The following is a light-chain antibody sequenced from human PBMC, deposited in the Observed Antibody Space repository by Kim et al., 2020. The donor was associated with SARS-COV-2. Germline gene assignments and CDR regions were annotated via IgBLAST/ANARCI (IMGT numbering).Light chain of an antibody. CDR1: SLRSYY. V-gene: IGLV3-19*01. Sequence: SYELTQDPAVSVALGQTVRITCQGDSLRSYYASWYQQKPGQAPVLVIYGKNNRPSGIPDRFSGSSSGNTASLTITGAQAEDEADYYCNSRDSSGRVFGGG. CDR3: NSRDSSGRV. CDR2: GKN. J-gene: IGLJ3*02.